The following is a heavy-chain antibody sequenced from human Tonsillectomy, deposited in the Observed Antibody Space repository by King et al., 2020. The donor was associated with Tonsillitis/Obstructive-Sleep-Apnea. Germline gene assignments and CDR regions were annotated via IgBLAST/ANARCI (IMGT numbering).Heavy chain of an antibody. CDR2: IYYSGST. D-gene: IGHD2-2*01. CDR1: GGSISSSSYY. Sequence: LQLQESGPGLVKPSETLSLTCTVSGGSISSSSYYWGWIRQPPGKGLEWIGSIYYSGSTYYNPSLKSLVTISVDTSKNQFSLNLSSVTAAETAVYYCARRDIVVVTAATRPPWFDPWGQGTLVTVSS. CDR3: ARRDIVVVTAATRPPWFDP. J-gene: IGHJ5*02. V-gene: IGHV4-39*01.